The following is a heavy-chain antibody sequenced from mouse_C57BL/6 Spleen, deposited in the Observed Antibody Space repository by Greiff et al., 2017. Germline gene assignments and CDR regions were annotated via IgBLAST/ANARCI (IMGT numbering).Heavy chain of an antibody. D-gene: IGHD2-3*01. Sequence: EVKLMESGPGLVKPSQSLSLTCSVTGYSITSGYYWNWIRQFPGNKLEWMGYISYDGSNNYNPSLKNRISITRDTSKNQFFLKLNSVTTEDTATYYGARGEGLYDGTLDYWGQGTTLTVSS. J-gene: IGHJ2*01. CDR1: GYSITSGYY. CDR2: ISYDGSN. V-gene: IGHV3-6*01. CDR3: ARGEGLYDGTLDY.